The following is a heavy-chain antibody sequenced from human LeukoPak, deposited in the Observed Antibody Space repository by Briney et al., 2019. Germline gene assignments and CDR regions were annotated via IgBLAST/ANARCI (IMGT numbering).Heavy chain of an antibody. Sequence: ASVKVSCKASGYTFTSYDINWVRQATGQGLEWMGWMNPNSGNTGYAQKFQGRVTITRNTSISTAYMELSSLRSEDTAVYCCARGMTYYDFWSGYYQLPYYFDYWGQGTLVTVSS. D-gene: IGHD3-3*01. J-gene: IGHJ4*02. CDR2: MNPNSGNT. CDR1: GYTFTSYD. CDR3: ARGMTYYDFWSGYYQLPYYFDY. V-gene: IGHV1-8*03.